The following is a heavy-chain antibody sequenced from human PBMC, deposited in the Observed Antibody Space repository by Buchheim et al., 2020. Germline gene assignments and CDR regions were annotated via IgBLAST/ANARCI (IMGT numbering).Heavy chain of an antibody. V-gene: IGHV3-11*05. CDR1: GFTFRDFY. J-gene: IGHJ4*02. CDR2: ISSSGSEV. CDR3: ARIGVEGRHYRYGSGTVDY. D-gene: IGHD3-10*01. Sequence: QVQLVESGGRLVKPGGSLRLSCAASGFTFRDFYMSWIRQVPGKGLEWLSYISSSGSEVKDVDSVRGRFTISRDNGKNILFLQMNSLRAEDTAVYFCARIGVEGRHYRYGSGTVDYWGQGTL.